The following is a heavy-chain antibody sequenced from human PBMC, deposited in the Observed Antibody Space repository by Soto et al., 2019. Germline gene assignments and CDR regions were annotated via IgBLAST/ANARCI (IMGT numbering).Heavy chain of an antibody. CDR2: ISGSGGST. D-gene: IGHD3-10*01. CDR3: AKDFVWFGELLSSYFDY. V-gene: IGHV3-23*01. J-gene: IGHJ4*02. CDR1: GFTFSSYA. Sequence: GGSLRLSCAASGFTFSSYAMSWVRQAPGKGLEWVSAISGSGGSTYYADSVKGRFTISRDNSKNTLYLQMNSLRAEDTAVYYCAKDFVWFGELLSSYFDYWGQGTLVTVSS.